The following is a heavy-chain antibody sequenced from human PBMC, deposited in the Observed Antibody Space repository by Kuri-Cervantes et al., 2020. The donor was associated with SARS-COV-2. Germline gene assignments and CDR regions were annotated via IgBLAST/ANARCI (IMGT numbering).Heavy chain of an antibody. V-gene: IGHV1-2*02. D-gene: IGHD7-27*01. CDR3: ARGRTGESSRFDY. CDR1: GYTFTGYY. J-gene: IGHJ4*02. Sequence: ASVKVSCKASGYTFTGYYMHWVRQAPGQGLEWMGWINPNSGGTNYAQKFQGRVTMTRGTSISTAYMELSRLRSDDTAVYYWARGRTGESSRFDYWGQGTLVTVSS. CDR2: INPNSGGT.